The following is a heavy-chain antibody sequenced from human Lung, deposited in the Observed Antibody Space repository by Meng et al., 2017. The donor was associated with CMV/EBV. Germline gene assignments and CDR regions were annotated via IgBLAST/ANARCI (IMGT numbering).Heavy chain of an antibody. CDR1: GFTFSSHW. CDR2: INQDESQK. J-gene: IGHJ6*02. Sequence: GESLKISCAASGFTFSSHWMTWVRQAPGKGLEWVANINQDESQKNYVDSVKGRFTISRDNAKNSLFLQMNSLRAEDTAVYYCARVAAAGRGMDVWGQGTTVXVSS. D-gene: IGHD6-13*01. CDR3: ARVAAAGRGMDV. V-gene: IGHV3-7*04.